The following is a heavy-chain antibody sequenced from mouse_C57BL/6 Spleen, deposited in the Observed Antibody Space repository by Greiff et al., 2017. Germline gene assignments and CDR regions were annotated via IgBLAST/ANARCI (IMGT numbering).Heavy chain of an antibody. J-gene: IGHJ2*01. CDR1: GYTFTSYW. D-gene: IGHD2-12*01. CDR2: IYPGSGST. CDR3: AREIDIDCYDERNYFDY. V-gene: IGHV1-55*01. Sequence: VKLQQPGAELVKPGASVKMSCKASGYTFTSYWITWVKQRPGQGLEWIGDIYPGSGSTNYNEKFKSKATLTVDTSSSTAYMQLSSLTSEDSAVYYCAREIDIDCYDERNYFDYWGQGTTLTVSS.